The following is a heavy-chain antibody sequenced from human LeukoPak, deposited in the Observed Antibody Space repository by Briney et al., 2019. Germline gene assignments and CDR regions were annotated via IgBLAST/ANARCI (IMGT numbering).Heavy chain of an antibody. CDR3: GHCGGDCYPPWWFDP. Sequence: GGSLRLSCAASGFTFSSYAMSWVRQAPGKGLEWVSAISGSGGSTYYADSVKGRFTISRDNSKNTLYLQMNSLRAEDTAVYYCGHCGGDCYPPWWFDPWGQGTLVTVSS. V-gene: IGHV3-23*01. D-gene: IGHD2-21*01. J-gene: IGHJ5*02. CDR2: ISGSGGST. CDR1: GFTFSSYA.